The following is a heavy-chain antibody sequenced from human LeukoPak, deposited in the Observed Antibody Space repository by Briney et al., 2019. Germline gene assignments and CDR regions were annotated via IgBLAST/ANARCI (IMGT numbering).Heavy chain of an antibody. CDR1: GFTFSDYY. Sequence: GGSLRLSCAASGFTFSDYYTSWIRQAPGKGLEWVSYISSSGSTIYYADSVKGRFTISRDNAKNSLYLQMNSLRAEDTAVYYCARDPRMYNWFDPWGQGTLVTVSS. CDR3: ARDPRMYNWFDP. V-gene: IGHV3-11*04. J-gene: IGHJ5*02. CDR2: ISSSGSTI.